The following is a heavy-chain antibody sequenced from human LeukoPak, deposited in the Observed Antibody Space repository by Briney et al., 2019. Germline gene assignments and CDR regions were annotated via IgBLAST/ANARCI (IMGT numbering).Heavy chain of an antibody. CDR3: TTDLPDSYGYQYYFDY. V-gene: IGHV3-73*01. CDR2: IRSKADNYAT. CDR1: GFSFSASS. Sequence: GGSLKLSCVASGFSFSASSMHWVRQASGKGLEWVGRIRSKADNYATTYAAAVRGRFTISRDDSKNTASLQMNSLKTEDTAVYYCTTDLPDSYGYQYYFDYWGQGTLVTVSS. J-gene: IGHJ4*02. D-gene: IGHD5-18*01.